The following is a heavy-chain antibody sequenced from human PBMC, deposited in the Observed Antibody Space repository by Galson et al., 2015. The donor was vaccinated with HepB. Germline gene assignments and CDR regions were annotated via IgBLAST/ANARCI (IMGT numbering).Heavy chain of an antibody. CDR3: ARAPYYGSGSNSNAWFDP. D-gene: IGHD3-10*01. V-gene: IGHV7-4-1*02. CDR2: ININTGNP. CDR1: GYTFTDYT. Sequence: SVKVSCKASGYTFTDYTINWVRQAPGQGLEWMGRININTGNPTYAQGFTGRFVFSLDTSVNTAYLQISSLKDEDTAVYYCARAPYYGSGSNSNAWFDPWGQGTLVTVSS. J-gene: IGHJ5*02.